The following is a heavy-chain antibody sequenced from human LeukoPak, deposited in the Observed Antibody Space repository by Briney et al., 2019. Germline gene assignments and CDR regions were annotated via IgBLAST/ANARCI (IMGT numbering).Heavy chain of an antibody. V-gene: IGHV3-23*01. CDR1: GFTFSGYA. D-gene: IGHD2-15*01. CDR3: ARGRAAPYNWFDP. Sequence: GGSLRLSCAVSGFTFSGYAMSWVRQAPGKGLEWVSTISGSGDYTYYADSVKGRFSISRDNSKNTLHLQMNSLRAEDTAVYYCARGRAAPYNWFDPWGQGTLVTVSS. CDR2: ISGSGDYT. J-gene: IGHJ5*02.